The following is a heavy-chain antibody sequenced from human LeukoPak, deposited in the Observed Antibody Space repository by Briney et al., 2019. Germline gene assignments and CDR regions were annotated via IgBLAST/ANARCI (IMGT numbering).Heavy chain of an antibody. V-gene: IGHV3-23*01. Sequence: GGSLRLSCAASGFTFSSYAMSWVRQAPGKGLEWVSAISGSGGSTYYAASVKGRFTMSRDNSKNPLYLQMNSLRAEDTAVYYCARDKSSSWYIYYAFDIWGQGTMVTVSS. CDR1: GFTFSSYA. J-gene: IGHJ3*02. CDR3: ARDKSSSWYIYYAFDI. D-gene: IGHD6-13*01. CDR2: ISGSGGST.